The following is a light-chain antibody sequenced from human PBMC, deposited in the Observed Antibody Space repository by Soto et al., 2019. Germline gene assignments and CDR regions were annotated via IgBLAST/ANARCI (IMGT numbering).Light chain of an antibody. CDR2: GAS. V-gene: IGKV3-20*01. Sequence: EIVLTQSPGTLSLSPVERATLSCRSSQSVSSSYLAWYQQKPGQAPRLLIYGASSRATGIPDRFSGSGSGTDFTLTISSLQPEDFATYYCQQANSFPPTFGQGTKVDIK. CDR3: QQANSFPPT. CDR1: QSVSSSY. J-gene: IGKJ1*01.